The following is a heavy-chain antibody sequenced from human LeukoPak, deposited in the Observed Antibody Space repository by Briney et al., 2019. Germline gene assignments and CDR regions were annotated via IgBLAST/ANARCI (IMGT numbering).Heavy chain of an antibody. V-gene: IGHV3-30-3*01. J-gene: IGHJ4*02. D-gene: IGHD1-26*01. CDR1: GFTFSSYA. CDR3: ARDRVGATDYFDY. CDR2: ISYDGSNK. Sequence: GGSLRLSCAASGFTFSSYAMHWVRQVPGKGLEWVAVISYDGSNKYYADSVKGRFTISRDNSKNTLYLQTNSLRAEDTAVYYCARDRVGATDYFDYWGQGTLVTVSS.